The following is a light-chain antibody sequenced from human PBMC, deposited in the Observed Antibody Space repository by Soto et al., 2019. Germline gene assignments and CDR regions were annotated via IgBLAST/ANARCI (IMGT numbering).Light chain of an antibody. Sequence: QPVLTQPPSASGTPGQRVTISCSGSSSNIGSNFVYWYQQLPGTAPKLLMYSNNQRPSGVPDRFSGSKSGTSASLAISGLRSEDEADYYCAAWDDSLSGRLFGGGTKVTVL. J-gene: IGLJ2*01. CDR1: SSNIGSNF. CDR2: SNN. V-gene: IGLV1-47*02. CDR3: AAWDDSLSGRL.